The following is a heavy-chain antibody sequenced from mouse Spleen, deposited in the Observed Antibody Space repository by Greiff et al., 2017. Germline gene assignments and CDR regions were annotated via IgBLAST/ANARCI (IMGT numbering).Heavy chain of an antibody. D-gene: IGHD1-1*01. Sequence: QVQLKESGPGLVAPSQSLSITCTVSGFSLTSYGVHWVRQPPGKGLEWLVVIWSDGSTTYNSALKSRLSISKDNSKSQVFLKMNSLQTDDTAMYYCARNGYYSSSYYFDYWGQGTTLTVSS. CDR3: ARNGYYSSSYYFDY. J-gene: IGHJ2*01. V-gene: IGHV2-6*02. CDR2: IWSDGST. CDR1: GFSLTSYG.